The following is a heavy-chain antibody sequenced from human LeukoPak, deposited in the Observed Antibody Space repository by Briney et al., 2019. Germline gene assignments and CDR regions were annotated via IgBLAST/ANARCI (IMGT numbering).Heavy chain of an antibody. CDR3: ARGSRGYGDYVF. CDR1: GGTFSSYA. D-gene: IGHD4-17*01. V-gene: IGHV1-69*05. J-gene: IGHJ4*02. CDR2: IIPIFGTA. Sequence: SVKVSCKASGGTFSSYAISWVRQAPGQGLECMGGIIPIFGTANYAKKFQGRVTITTDESTSTAYMELSSLRSEDTAVYYCARGSRGYGDYVFWGQGTLVTVSS.